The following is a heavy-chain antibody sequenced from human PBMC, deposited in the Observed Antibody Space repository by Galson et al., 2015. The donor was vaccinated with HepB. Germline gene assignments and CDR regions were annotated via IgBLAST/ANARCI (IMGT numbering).Heavy chain of an antibody. Sequence: QSGAEVKKPGESLKISCKGSGYSFTSYWIGWVRQMPGKGLEWMGIIYPGDSDTRYSPSFQGQVTISADKSISTAYLQWSSLKASDTAMYYCARASYDFGVVIGGPPKYYFDYWGQGTLVTVSS. V-gene: IGHV5-51*03. D-gene: IGHD3-3*01. CDR1: GYSFTSYW. CDR2: IYPGDSDT. J-gene: IGHJ4*02. CDR3: ARASYDFGVVIGGPPKYYFDY.